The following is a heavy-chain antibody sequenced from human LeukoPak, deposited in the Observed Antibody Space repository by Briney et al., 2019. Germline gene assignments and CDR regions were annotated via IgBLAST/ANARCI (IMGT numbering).Heavy chain of an antibody. D-gene: IGHD3-22*01. J-gene: IGHJ4*02. CDR1: GYTFTSYD. CDR3: ARDGEKTYYYDSSGCPDY. V-gene: IGHV1-8*01. Sequence: GASVKVSCKASGYTFTSYDINWVRQATGQGLEWMGWMNPNSGNTGYAQKFQGRVTMTRDTSTSTVYMELSSLRSEDTAVYYCARDGEKTYYYDSSGCPDYWGQGTLVTVSS. CDR2: MNPNSGNT.